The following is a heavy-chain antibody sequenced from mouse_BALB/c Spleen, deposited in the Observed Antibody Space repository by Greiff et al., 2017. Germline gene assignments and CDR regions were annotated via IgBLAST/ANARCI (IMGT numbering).Heavy chain of an antibody. CDR1: GFTFSSYT. Sequence: EVQVVESGGGLVQPGGSLKLSCAASGFTFSSYTMSWVRQTPEKRLEWVAYISNGGGSTYYPDTVKGRFTISRDNAKNTLYLQMSSLKSEDTAMYYCARLSSYYFDYWGQGTTLTVSS. D-gene: IGHD3-1*01. CDR3: ARLSSYYFDY. V-gene: IGHV5-12-2*01. CDR2: ISNGGGST. J-gene: IGHJ2*01.